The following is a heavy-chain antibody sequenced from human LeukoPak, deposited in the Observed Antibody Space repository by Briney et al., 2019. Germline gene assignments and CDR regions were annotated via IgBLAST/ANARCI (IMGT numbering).Heavy chain of an antibody. D-gene: IGHD1-26*01. J-gene: IGHJ4*02. CDR1: GFIFTNYW. Sequence: GGSLRLSCVSSGFIFTNYWMHWVRQVPGKGPVWVGRIDKEGSAAFYAESVKGRFTISRDNVKSTVYLQMNSLTAEDTAVYHCARGGYSGSYYRFDWGQGALVTVSS. V-gene: IGHV3-74*01. CDR2: IDKEGSAA. CDR3: ARGGYSGSYYRFD.